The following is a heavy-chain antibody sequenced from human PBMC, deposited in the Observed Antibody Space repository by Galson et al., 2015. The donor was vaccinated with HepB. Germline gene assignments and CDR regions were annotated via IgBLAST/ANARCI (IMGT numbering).Heavy chain of an antibody. D-gene: IGHD3-10*01. Sequence: SVKVSCKASGGTFSNYAISWVRQAAGQGLEWMGGIIPIFGTTNYAQKFQGRVTIIADESTSTAFMDLSRLRSDDTAMYFCVFWFGESLSRSYSDHWGQGTLVTVSS. CDR3: VFWFGESLSRSYSDH. V-gene: IGHV1-69*13. CDR2: IIPIFGTT. CDR1: GGTFSNYA. J-gene: IGHJ4*02.